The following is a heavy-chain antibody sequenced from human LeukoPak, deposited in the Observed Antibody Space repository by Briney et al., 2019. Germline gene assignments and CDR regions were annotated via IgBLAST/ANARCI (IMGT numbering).Heavy chain of an antibody. CDR2: ISGSGDHT. D-gene: IGHD3-9*01. V-gene: IGHV3-23*01. CDR3: AKDFSLTGYYFAGDY. J-gene: IGHJ4*02. CDR1: GFTFSSYA. Sequence: PGGSLRLSCAASGFTFSSYAMSWVRQAPGKGLEWVSAISGSGDHTYYADSVKGRFTISRDNSKNTLYLQMNSLRAEDTAVYYCAKDFSLTGYYFAGDYWGQGTLVTVSS.